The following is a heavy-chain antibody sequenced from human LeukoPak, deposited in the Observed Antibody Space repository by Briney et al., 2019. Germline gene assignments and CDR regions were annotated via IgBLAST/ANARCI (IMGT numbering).Heavy chain of an antibody. CDR2: IYSGGST. J-gene: IGHJ4*02. D-gene: IGHD3-10*01. V-gene: IGHV3-53*04. Sequence: PGGSLRLSCAASGFTVSSNYMSLVRQAPGKGLEWVSVIYSGGSTYYADSVKGRFTISRHNSKNTLYLQMNSLRAEDTAVYYCARDSRTDIGYFDYWGQGTLVTVSS. CDR3: ARDSRTDIGYFDY. CDR1: GFTVSSNY.